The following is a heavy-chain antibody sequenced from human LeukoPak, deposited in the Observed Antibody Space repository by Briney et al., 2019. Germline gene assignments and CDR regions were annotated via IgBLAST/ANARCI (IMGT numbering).Heavy chain of an antibody. Sequence: PSETLSLTCPVSGGSISSYYWSWIRQPPGKGLEWIGYIDYSGSANYNPSLKSRVAISVDTSKNQFSLKLSSVTVADTAIYYCARGGSPYLYESSGYPFQHWGQGTLLTVPT. V-gene: IGHV4-59*01. CDR1: GGSISSYY. CDR2: IDYSGSA. J-gene: IGHJ1*01. D-gene: IGHD3-22*01. CDR3: ARGGSPYLYESSGYPFQH.